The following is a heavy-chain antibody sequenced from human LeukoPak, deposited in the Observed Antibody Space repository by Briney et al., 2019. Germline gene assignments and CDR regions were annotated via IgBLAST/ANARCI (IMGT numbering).Heavy chain of an antibody. CDR1: GFTFGSYA. CDR3: AREPRESCAAFDI. Sequence: GGSLRLSCAVSGFTFGSYAMGWVRQAPGKGLEWVSAISGSGTGTYYADSVKGRFTISRDNAKNSLYLQMNSLRDEDTAVYYCAREPRESCAAFDIWGQGTMVTVSS. V-gene: IGHV3-23*01. J-gene: IGHJ3*02. CDR2: ISGSGTGT.